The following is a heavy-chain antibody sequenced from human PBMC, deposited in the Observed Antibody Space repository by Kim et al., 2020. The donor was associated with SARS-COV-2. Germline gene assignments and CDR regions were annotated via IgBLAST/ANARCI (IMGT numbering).Heavy chain of an antibody. CDR1: GYTFTSYG. V-gene: IGHV1-18*01. CDR3: ARSEAQEWRTYYGSGSPIEEKFDP. D-gene: IGHD3-10*01. Sequence: ASVKVSCKASGYTFTSYGISWVRQAPGQGLEWMGWISAYNGNTNYAQKLQGRVTMTTDTSTSTAYMELRSLRSDDTAVYYCARSEAQEWRTYYGSGSPIEEKFDPWGQGTLVTVSS. J-gene: IGHJ5*02. CDR2: ISAYNGNT.